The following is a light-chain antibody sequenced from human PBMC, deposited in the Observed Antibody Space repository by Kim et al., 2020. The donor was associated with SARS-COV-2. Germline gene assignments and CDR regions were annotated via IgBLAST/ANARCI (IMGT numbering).Light chain of an antibody. CDR3: HHYDSFSGGS. CDR2: DAS. J-gene: IGKJ1*01. Sequence: DVQMTQSPPTLSASVGARVTISCRASQSINNWLAWYQQKPGAVPKVLIYDASSLQSGVPPRFSGSGSGTEFTLTITNLQPDDVTTYYCHHYDSFSGGSFGQGTKVDIK. CDR1: QSINNW. V-gene: IGKV1-5*01.